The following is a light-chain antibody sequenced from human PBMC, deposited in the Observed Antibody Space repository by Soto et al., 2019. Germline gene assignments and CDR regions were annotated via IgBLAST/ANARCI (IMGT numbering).Light chain of an antibody. J-gene: IGLJ1*01. CDR1: SSNIGAGYD. CDR2: GNS. Sequence: QSVLTQPPSVSGAPGQRVTISCTGSSSNIGAGYDVHWYQQLPGTAPKLLIYGNSNRHSRVPDRFSGSKSGTSASLSSTGLEADDEADDYCQAYDSSLSGYVFGTGTKVTVL. V-gene: IGLV1-40*01. CDR3: QAYDSSLSGYV.